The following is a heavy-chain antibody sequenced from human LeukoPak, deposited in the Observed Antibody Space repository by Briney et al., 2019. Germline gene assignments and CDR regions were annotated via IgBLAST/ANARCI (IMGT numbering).Heavy chain of an antibody. CDR3: ARDVSRVLDY. CDR2: ISSSSSTI. CDR1: GFTFSSYS. Sequence: GGSLRLSCAASGFTFSSYSMNWVRQAPGKGLEWVSYISSSSSTIYYADSVKGRFTISRDNAKNSLYLQMNSLRVEDTAVYYCARDVSRVLDYWGQGSLDTVSS. J-gene: IGHJ4*02. D-gene: IGHD2/OR15-2a*01. V-gene: IGHV3-48*01.